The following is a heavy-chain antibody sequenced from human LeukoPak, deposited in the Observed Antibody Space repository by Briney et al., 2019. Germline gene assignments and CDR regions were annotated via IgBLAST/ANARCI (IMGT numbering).Heavy chain of an antibody. CDR3: ARMRGGGIGYHYYVDV. V-gene: IGHV4-34*01. J-gene: IGHJ6*03. D-gene: IGHD2-15*01. CDR1: GGSFSDYY. CDR2: INHSGST. Sequence: NPSETLSLTCAVYGGSFSDYYWSWLRQPPGKGLEWLGEINHSGSTNYNPSLKSRVSISVDTSKNQFSLKLTSVTAADTAVYYCARMRGGGIGYHYYVDVWGKGTTVIVSS.